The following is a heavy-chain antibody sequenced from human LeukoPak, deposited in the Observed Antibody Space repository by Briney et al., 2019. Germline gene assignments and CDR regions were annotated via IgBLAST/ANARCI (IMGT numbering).Heavy chain of an antibody. CDR3: ARVISLTTVTTAYAFDI. CDR2: IYYSGST. CDR1: GGSISSYY. J-gene: IGHJ3*02. D-gene: IGHD4-17*01. Sequence: SETLSLTCTVSGGSISSYYWSRIRQPPGKGLEWIGYIYYSGSTNYNPSLKSRVTISVDTSKNQFSLKLSSVTAADTAVYYCARVISLTTVTTAYAFDIWGQGTMVTVSS. V-gene: IGHV4-59*01.